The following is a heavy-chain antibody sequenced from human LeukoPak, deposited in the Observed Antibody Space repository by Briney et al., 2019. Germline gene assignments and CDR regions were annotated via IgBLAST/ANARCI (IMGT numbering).Heavy chain of an antibody. Sequence: TGGSLRLSCAASGFTFSSYWMSWVRQAPGKGPEWVANINQGGSDKYYVDSVKGRFTVSRDNAKNSLYLQMNSLRAEDTAVYYCARRKFYSTYDPFDSWGQGTLVTVSS. CDR3: ARRKFYSTYDPFDS. CDR1: GFTFSSYW. CDR2: INQGGSDK. D-gene: IGHD5-12*01. J-gene: IGHJ4*02. V-gene: IGHV3-7*01.